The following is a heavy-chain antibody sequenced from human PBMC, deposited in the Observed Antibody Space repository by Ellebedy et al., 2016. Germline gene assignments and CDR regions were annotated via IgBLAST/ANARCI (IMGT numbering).Heavy chain of an antibody. V-gene: IGHV3-48*02. CDR3: ARDREPTYGDSTAGYYYYGMDV. D-gene: IGHD4-17*01. Sequence: GGSLRLSCAASGLTFSSQSMNWVRQAPGKGLEWVSYISTSSSTIYYADSVKGRFTISRDNAKNSLYLQMHSLRDEDTAVYYCARDREPTYGDSTAGYYYYGMDVWGQGTTVTVSS. CDR1: GLTFSSQS. J-gene: IGHJ6*02. CDR2: ISTSSSTI.